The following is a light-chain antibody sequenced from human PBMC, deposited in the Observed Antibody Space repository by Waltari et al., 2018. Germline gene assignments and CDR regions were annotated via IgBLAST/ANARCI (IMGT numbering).Light chain of an antibody. Sequence: DIQMTQSPSTLSASVGDRVTISCRATESINTWLAWYQQKPGKAPKLRITRSFNLESGVPSRCSGSGSGTEVTLTISSLQPDDLAAYHCQQYRRPPWTFGQGTKVESK. CDR1: ESINTW. V-gene: IGKV1-5*03. CDR2: RSF. CDR3: QQYRRPPWT. J-gene: IGKJ1*01.